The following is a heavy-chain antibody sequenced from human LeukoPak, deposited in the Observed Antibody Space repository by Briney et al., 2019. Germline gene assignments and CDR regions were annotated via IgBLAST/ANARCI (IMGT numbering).Heavy chain of an antibody. Sequence: SETLSLTCTVSGGSISGGSYYWSWIRQPAGKGLEWIGRIYTSGSTNYNPSLKSRVTISVDTSKNQFSLKLSSVTAADAAVYYCARETYGGNDYWGQGTLVTVSS. CDR1: GGSISGGSYY. CDR2: IYTSGST. CDR3: ARETYGGNDY. D-gene: IGHD4-23*01. J-gene: IGHJ4*02. V-gene: IGHV4-61*02.